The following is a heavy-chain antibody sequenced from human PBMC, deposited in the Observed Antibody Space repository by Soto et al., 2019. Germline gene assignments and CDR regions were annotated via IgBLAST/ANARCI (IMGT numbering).Heavy chain of an antibody. D-gene: IGHD2-21*01. CDR1: GGSINSYW. J-gene: IGHJ4*02. CDR2: VYSSGTT. V-gene: IGHV4-4*07. CDR3: ARDIASYAYGEGY. Sequence: SENLPVTCTVSGGSINSYWWSWIRQPAGKGLEWIGRVYSSGTTDYNPSLNSRATMSVETSKNQFSLKLSSVTAADTAVYYCARDIASYAYGEGYWGQGIQVT.